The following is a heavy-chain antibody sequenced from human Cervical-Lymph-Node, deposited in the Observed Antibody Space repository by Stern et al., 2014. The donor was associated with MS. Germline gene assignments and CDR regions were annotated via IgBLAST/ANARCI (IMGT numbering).Heavy chain of an antibody. V-gene: IGHV1-69*06. J-gene: IGHJ6*01. D-gene: IGHD1-1*01. CDR1: GDTFTDYA. CDR3: AREVGSLAMDV. Sequence: QVQLVESGAEVKKPGSSVKVSCKASGDTFTDYAISWVRQAPGQGPEWMGWITPIFGSADYAQKLQGRITITADRSTSTAYMDLSSLTFEDTAVYYCAREVGSLAMDVWGQGTTVIVSS. CDR2: ITPIFGSA.